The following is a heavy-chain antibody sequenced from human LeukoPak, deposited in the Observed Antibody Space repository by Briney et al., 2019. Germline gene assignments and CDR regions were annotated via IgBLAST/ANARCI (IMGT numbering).Heavy chain of an antibody. CDR2: ISWNSGTI. V-gene: IGHV3-9*01. CDR3: AKDTSPGGNNWYRLFDY. J-gene: IGHJ4*03. D-gene: IGHD1-1*01. Sequence: SGGSLRLSCAASGFTFDDYAMHWVRQAPGKGLEWVSGISWNSGTIGYADSVKGRFTISRDNAKNSLYLQMNSLRAEDTALYYCAKDTSPGGNNWYRLFDYWGKGTTVTISS. CDR1: GFTFDDYA.